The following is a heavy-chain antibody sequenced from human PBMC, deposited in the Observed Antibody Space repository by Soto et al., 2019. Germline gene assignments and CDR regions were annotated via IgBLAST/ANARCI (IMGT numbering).Heavy chain of an antibody. V-gene: IGHV1-46*01. CDR3: ARGGNREITLMLVAPDYGMDV. Sequence: EASVKVSCKASGFTFTSYYIHWVRQAPGQGLEWMGIINPSGGRTSFAQKFQGRVTMTSDTSTSTVYMELSSLRSDDTAVYFCARGGNREITLMLVAPDYGMDVWGQGTTVTVSS. CDR1: GFTFTSYY. CDR2: INPSGGRT. J-gene: IGHJ6*02. D-gene: IGHD3-22*01.